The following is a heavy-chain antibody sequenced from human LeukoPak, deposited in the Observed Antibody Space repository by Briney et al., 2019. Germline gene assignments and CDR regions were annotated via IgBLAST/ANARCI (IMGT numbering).Heavy chain of an antibody. Sequence: PSETLSLTCTVSGCSIRGYYWSWIRQPPGKGLEWIGYIYYTGSTNYKSSLKSRVTISVDMSKNQFSLKLSPVTAADTAVYYCARVLGSNCCSDYWGQGALVTVSS. J-gene: IGHJ4*02. D-gene: IGHD6-19*01. CDR3: ARVLGSNCCSDY. CDR1: GCSIRGYY. CDR2: IYYTGST. V-gene: IGHV4-59*01.